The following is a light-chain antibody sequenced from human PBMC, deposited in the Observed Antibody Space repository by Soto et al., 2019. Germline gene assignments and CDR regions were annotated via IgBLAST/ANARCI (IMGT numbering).Light chain of an antibody. CDR2: GAS. J-gene: IGKJ2*01. V-gene: IGKV3-20*01. Sequence: EIVLTQSPGTLSLSPGERATLSCRASQSVSSSYLAWHQQKPGQAPRLLIYGASSRATGIPDRFSGSGSGTDFTLTISRLEPEDFAVYYCQQYGSSPWYTFGQGTKLEIK. CDR3: QQYGSSPWYT. CDR1: QSVSSSY.